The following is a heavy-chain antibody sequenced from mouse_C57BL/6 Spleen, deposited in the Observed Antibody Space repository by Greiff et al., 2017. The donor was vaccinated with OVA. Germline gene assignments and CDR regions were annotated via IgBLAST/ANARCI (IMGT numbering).Heavy chain of an antibody. CDR2: INPNNGGT. J-gene: IGHJ2*01. Sequence: EVKLQESGPELVKPGASVKMSCKASGYTFTDYNMHWVKQSHGKSLEWIGYINPNNGGTSYNQKFKGKATLTVNKSSSTAYMELRSLTSEDSAVYYCARSRVYYGNPYYFDYWGQGTTLTVSS. D-gene: IGHD2-1*01. V-gene: IGHV1-22*01. CDR3: ARSRVYYGNPYYFDY. CDR1: GYTFTDYN.